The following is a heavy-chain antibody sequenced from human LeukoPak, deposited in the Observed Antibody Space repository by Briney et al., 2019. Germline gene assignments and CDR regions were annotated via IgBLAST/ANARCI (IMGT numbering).Heavy chain of an antibody. CDR3: ASTYDFWSGPPPDGFDY. CDR1: GGSISSSSYY. J-gene: IGHJ4*02. D-gene: IGHD3-3*01. Sequence: SETLSLTCTVSGGSISSSSYYWGWIRQPPGKGLEWIGSIYYSGSTYYNPSLKSRVTISVDTSKNQFSLKLSSVTAADTAVYYCASTYDFWSGPPPDGFDYWGQGTLVTVSS. V-gene: IGHV4-39*01. CDR2: IYYSGST.